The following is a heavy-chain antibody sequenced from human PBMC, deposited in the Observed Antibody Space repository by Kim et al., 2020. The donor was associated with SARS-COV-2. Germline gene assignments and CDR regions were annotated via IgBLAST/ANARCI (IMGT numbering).Heavy chain of an antibody. D-gene: IGHD4-17*01. V-gene: IGHV3-23*01. CDR3: AKGGGVTRYYYYGMDV. Sequence: SVKGRFTISRDNSKNTLYLQMNSLRAEDTAVYYCAKGGGVTRYYYYGMDVWGQGTTVTVSS. J-gene: IGHJ6*02.